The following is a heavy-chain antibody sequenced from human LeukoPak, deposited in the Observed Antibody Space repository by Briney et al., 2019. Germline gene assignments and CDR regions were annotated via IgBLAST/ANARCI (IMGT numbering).Heavy chain of an antibody. CDR1: GFTFSSYA. Sequence: GGSLRLSCAASGFTFSSYAMSWVRKAPGKGLEWVSAFSGSGGDTYYADSVKGRFTISRDNSKNTLYLQMNSLRAEDTAVYYCAKSGYNRFDYWGQGTLVTVSS. CDR3: AKSGYNRFDY. J-gene: IGHJ4*02. CDR2: FSGSGGDT. V-gene: IGHV3-23*01. D-gene: IGHD5-24*01.